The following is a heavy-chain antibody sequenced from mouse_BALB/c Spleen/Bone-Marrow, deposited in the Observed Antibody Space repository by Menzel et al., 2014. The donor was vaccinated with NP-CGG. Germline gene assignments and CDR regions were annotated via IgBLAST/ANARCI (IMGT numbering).Heavy chain of an antibody. CDR3: TRDHYYYGSSYWYFDV. Sequence: LVESGAELVKPGDSVKLSCKASGYTFTSYYMYWVKQRPGQGLEWIGGINPSNGGTNFNEKFKSKATLTVDKSSSTAYMQLSSLTSEDSAVYYCTRDHYYYGSSYWYFDVWGAGTTVTVSS. J-gene: IGHJ1*01. CDR1: GYTFTSYY. CDR2: INPSNGGT. V-gene: IGHV1S81*02. D-gene: IGHD1-1*01.